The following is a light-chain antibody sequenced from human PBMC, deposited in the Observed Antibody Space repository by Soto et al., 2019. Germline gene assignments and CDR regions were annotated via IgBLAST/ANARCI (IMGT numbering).Light chain of an antibody. Sequence: NFMLTQPHSVSESPGKTVTISCTRSSGSIASNYVQWYQQRPGSAPTTVIYEDNQRPSGVPDRFSGSIDSSSISASLTISGLKTEDEADYYCQSYDSSNPDVVFGGGTKLTVL. V-gene: IGLV6-57*03. CDR2: EDN. CDR1: SGSIASNY. CDR3: QSYDSSNPDVV. J-gene: IGLJ2*01.